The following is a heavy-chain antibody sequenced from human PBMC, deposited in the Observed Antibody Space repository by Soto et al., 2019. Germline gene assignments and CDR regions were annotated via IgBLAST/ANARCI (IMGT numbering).Heavy chain of an antibody. CDR3: ASTYYTGDSGPYDY. CDR2: IYYRGTT. D-gene: IGHD1-26*01. J-gene: IGHJ4*02. CDR1: GDSISSGGYY. V-gene: IGHV4-31*03. Sequence: QVQLQESGPGLVKPSQTLSLTCTVSGDSISSGGYYWSWIRQHPGKGLEWIGYIYYRGTTYYNPCLESRVSNSADTSENQFSMKVKSVTVADTAVYYCASTYYTGDSGPYDYWGQGTLVTVSS.